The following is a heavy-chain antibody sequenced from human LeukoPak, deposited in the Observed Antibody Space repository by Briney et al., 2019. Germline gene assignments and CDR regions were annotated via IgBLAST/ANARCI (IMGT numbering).Heavy chain of an antibody. CDR1: GFTFDDYG. CDR2: INWNGGST. D-gene: IGHD2-15*01. V-gene: IGHV3-20*04. J-gene: IGHJ5*02. CDR3: ARRIVVVAHTRAPYIWFHP. Sequence: GGSLRLSCVASGFTFDDYGMSWVRQAPGKGLEWVSGINWNGGSTGYADSVKGRFTISRDNAKNSLYLQMNSLRAEDSALYYCARRIVVVAHTRAPYIWFHPWGQGTLVAVSS.